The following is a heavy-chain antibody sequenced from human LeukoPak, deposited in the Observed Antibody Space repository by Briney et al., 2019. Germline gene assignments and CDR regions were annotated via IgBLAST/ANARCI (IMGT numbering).Heavy chain of an antibody. CDR1: GYTFTGYY. CDR2: INPNSGVT. V-gene: IGHV1-2*02. CDR3: ARGQYRYAVDF. D-gene: IGHD5-18*01. J-gene: IGHJ4*02. Sequence: GASVKVSCKASGYTFTGYYMHWVRQAPGQGLEWMGWINPNSGVTKYAQKFQGRVTMTRDTSISTAYLELSSLTSDDTAVYYCARGQYRYAVDFWGQGTLVTVSS.